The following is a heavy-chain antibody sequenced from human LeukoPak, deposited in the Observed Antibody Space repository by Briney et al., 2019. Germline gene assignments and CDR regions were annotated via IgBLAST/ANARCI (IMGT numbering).Heavy chain of an antibody. Sequence: GGSLRLSCVASGFTFSSYAMSWVRQAPGKGLEWVSAISGSGGSTYYADSVKGRFTISRDNSKNTLYLQMNSLRAEDTAVYYCAKDLLSSTSSLNWYFDLWGRGTLVTVSS. V-gene: IGHV3-23*01. J-gene: IGHJ2*01. CDR3: AKDLLSSTSSLNWYFDL. CDR2: ISGSGGST. D-gene: IGHD2-2*01. CDR1: GFTFSSYA.